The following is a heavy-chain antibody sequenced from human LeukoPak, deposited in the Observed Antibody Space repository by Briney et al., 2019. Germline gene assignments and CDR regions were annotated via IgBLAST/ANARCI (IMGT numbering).Heavy chain of an antibody. V-gene: IGHV1-18*01. CDR3: ARGKVEYYYDSSGYYPFDY. CDR1: GYAFTSYG. CDR2: ISAYNGNT. D-gene: IGHD3-22*01. J-gene: IGHJ4*02. Sequence: ASVKVSCKASGYAFTSYGISWVRQAPGQGLEWMGWISAYNGNTNYAQKLQGRVTMTTDTSTSTAYMELRSLRSDDTAVYYCARGKVEYYYDSSGYYPFDYWGQGTLVTVSS.